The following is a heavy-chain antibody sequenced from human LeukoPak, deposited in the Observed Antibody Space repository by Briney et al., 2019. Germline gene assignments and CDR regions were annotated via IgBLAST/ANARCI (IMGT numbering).Heavy chain of an antibody. CDR2: MDPTSGNT. CDR1: GYTFTSYV. D-gene: IGHD6-6*01. V-gene: IGHV1-8*01. Sequence: ASVKVSCKASGYTFTSYVIYWVRQATREGREWVGWMDPTSGNTRYVQKFQGRVTMTRNTSISTAYMKLSSLRSEDTAVYYCARTRARYSSSYTFDDWGQGTLVTVSS. J-gene: IGHJ4*02. CDR3: ARTRARYSSSYTFDD.